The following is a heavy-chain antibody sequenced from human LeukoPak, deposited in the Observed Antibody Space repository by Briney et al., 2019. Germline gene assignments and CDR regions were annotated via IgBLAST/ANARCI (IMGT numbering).Heavy chain of an antibody. D-gene: IGHD2-15*01. Sequence: GGSLRLSCAASELTLSDNYMSWIRQAPGRGLEWVSFIYSGGSTYYADSVRGRFIISRDISKNTLYLQMNSLRAEDTAIYYCARRAGSYSHSYDYWGQGTLVTVSS. V-gene: IGHV3-53*01. J-gene: IGHJ4*02. CDR1: ELTLSDNY. CDR3: ARRAGSYSHSYDY. CDR2: IYSGGST.